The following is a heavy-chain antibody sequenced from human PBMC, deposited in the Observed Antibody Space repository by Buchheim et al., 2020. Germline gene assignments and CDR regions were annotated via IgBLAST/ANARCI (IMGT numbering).Heavy chain of an antibody. CDR2: ISTGSSST. V-gene: IGHV3-11*05. CDR1: GFTFSDYY. J-gene: IGHJ4*02. D-gene: IGHD6-25*01. Sequence: QIQLVESGGDWVNPGGSLRLSCAASGFTFSDYYLSWIRQAPGKGLEWVSYISTGSSSTNYADSVKGRFIISRDHANNSLYLQMISLSAEDTSVYFCAREVKGAARYFDYWGQGTL. CDR3: AREVKGAARYFDY.